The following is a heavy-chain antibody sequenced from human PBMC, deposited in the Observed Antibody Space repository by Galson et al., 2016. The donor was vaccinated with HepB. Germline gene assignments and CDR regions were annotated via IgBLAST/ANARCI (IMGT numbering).Heavy chain of an antibody. CDR1: GGSISSGYNY. V-gene: IGHV4-30-4*01. CDR2: IYYSGST. Sequence: TLSLTCTVSGGSISSGYNYWSWIRQPPGKGLEWIGYIYYSGSTYFNPSLKSRVSISVDTSKNQFSLKLSSVTAADTAVYYCARELEVSGSYFYYGLDVWGQGTTVTVS. CDR3: ARELEVSGSYFYYGLDV. J-gene: IGHJ6*02. D-gene: IGHD3-10*01.